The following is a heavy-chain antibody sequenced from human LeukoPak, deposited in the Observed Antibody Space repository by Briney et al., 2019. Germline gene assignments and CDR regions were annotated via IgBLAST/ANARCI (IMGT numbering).Heavy chain of an antibody. V-gene: IGHV3-66*01. Sequence: GGCLRLSCAASGFTVSGNYMSWVRQAPGKGLECVSLLYSGGSTYYADSVKGRFSISRDNSKNTLYLQMNSLRAEDTAVYYCASRDKGYYYGMDVWGQGTTVTVSS. CDR3: ASRDKGYYYGMDV. D-gene: IGHD5-24*01. J-gene: IGHJ6*02. CDR1: GFTVSGNY. CDR2: LYSGGST.